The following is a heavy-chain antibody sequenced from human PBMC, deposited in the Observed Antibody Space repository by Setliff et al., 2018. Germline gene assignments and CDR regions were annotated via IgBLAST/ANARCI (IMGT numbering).Heavy chain of an antibody. CDR3: AKDYSMAITVGYFQH. CDR1: GFTFSSYG. J-gene: IGHJ1*01. Sequence: GGSLRLSCAASGFTFSSYGMHWVRQAPGKGLEWVAFIRYNGNNKHYVDSVKGRFTISRDNSKNTLYLEMNSLRAEDTAVYYCAKDYSMAITVGYFQHWGHGTLVTVSS. V-gene: IGHV3-30*02. CDR2: IRYNGNNK. D-gene: IGHD1-20*01.